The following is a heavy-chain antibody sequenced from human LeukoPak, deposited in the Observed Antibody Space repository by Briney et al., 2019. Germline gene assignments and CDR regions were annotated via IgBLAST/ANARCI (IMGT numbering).Heavy chain of an antibody. V-gene: IGHV4-61*02. J-gene: IGHJ4*02. D-gene: IGHD6-19*01. CDR1: GVSISSGSYY. Sequence: SETLSLTCTVSGVSISSGSYYWSWIRQPDGEGLECIGRLYASGRTYYNPSLKSRVTMSVDTSKNQISLKLSSVTAADTAVYYCARGLLDTSGWYNFDYWGQGTVVTVSS. CDR2: LYASGRT. CDR3: ARGLLDTSGWYNFDY.